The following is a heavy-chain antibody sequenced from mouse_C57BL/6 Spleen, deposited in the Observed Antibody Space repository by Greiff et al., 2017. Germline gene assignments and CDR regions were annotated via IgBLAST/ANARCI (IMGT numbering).Heavy chain of an antibody. CDR2: IYPGVGDT. CDR3: ARRGYDYDVGYFDY. Sequence: QVQLQQSGAELVKPGASVKISCKASGYAFSSSWMNWVKQRPEKGLEWIGQIYPGVGDTNYNGKFKGKATLTADKSSSTAYMQLSSLPSEDSAVYFCARRGYDYDVGYFDYWGEGTTLTVSS. CDR1: GYAFSSSW. V-gene: IGHV1-80*01. J-gene: IGHJ2*01. D-gene: IGHD2-4*01.